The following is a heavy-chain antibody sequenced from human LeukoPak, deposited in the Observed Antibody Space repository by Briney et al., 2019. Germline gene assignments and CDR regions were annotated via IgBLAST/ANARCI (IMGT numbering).Heavy chain of an antibody. V-gene: IGHV4-39*01. Sequence: PSETLSPTCTVSGGSISSSPYYWGWIRRPPGKGLEWIGSIYYSGSTYYNPSLKSRVTVSVDTSKNQFSLKLSSVTAADTAVYYCVRGSTLRHYQYWGQGTLVTVSS. CDR1: GGSISSSPYY. D-gene: IGHD3-16*01. J-gene: IGHJ4*02. CDR3: VRGSTLRHYQY. CDR2: IYYSGST.